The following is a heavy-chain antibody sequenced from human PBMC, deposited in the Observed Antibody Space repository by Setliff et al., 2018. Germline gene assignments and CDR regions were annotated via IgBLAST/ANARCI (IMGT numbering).Heavy chain of an antibody. D-gene: IGHD3-9*01. V-gene: IGHV4-59*01. CDR3: ARDPHVLRYFDWLSPPTAFDI. J-gene: IGHJ3*02. Sequence: PSETLSLTCTVSGGSITNYYWSWIRQPPGKGLEWIGYIYYSGSTNYNPSLKSRVTISVDTSKNQFSLKLSSVTAADTAVYYCARDPHVLRYFDWLSPPTAFDIWGQGTMVTVSS. CDR1: GGSITNYY. CDR2: IYYSGST.